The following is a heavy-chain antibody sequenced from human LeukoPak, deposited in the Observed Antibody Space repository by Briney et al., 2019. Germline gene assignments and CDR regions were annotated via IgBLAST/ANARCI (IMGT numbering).Heavy chain of an antibody. Sequence: GRSLRLSCAASGFTFSSYGMHWVRQAPGKGLEWVAVISYDGSNKYYADSVKGRFTISRDNSKNTLYLQMNSLRAEDTAVYYYAKARDIVAPVDYWGQGTLVTVSS. CDR2: ISYDGSNK. J-gene: IGHJ4*02. D-gene: IGHD5-12*01. CDR1: GFTFSSYG. V-gene: IGHV3-30*18. CDR3: AKARDIVAPVDY.